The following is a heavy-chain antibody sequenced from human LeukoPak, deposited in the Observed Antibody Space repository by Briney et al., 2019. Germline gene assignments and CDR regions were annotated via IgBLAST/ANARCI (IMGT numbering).Heavy chain of an antibody. V-gene: IGHV3-7*01. D-gene: IGHD4-17*01. CDR3: ARESGSVTSEVDFDY. CDR1: KFTFSSYE. J-gene: IGHJ4*02. Sequence: GGSLRLSCTASKFTFSSYEMSWVRQAPGKGLEWVATIRQDGSQKYYVDSVKGRFTISRDNAKNSLYLQMNSLRAEDTAVYYCARESGSVTSEVDFDYWGQGTLVTVSS. CDR2: IRQDGSQK.